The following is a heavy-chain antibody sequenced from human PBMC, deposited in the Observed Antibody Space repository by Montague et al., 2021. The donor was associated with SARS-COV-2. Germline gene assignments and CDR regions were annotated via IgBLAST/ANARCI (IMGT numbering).Heavy chain of an antibody. CDR1: GFTVSSYA. D-gene: IGHD3-16*01. CDR2: ITYDFSNQ. V-gene: IGHV3-30-3*01. Sequence: SLRLSCAASGFTVSSYAMHWVRQAPVKGLEWVAVITYDFSNQYYXDSXHVRFTISRDNSKNTLYLQMNSLRAEDTAVYYCARYVAESPADYYYYGMDVWGQGTTVTVSS. J-gene: IGHJ6*02. CDR3: ARYVAESPADYYYYGMDV.